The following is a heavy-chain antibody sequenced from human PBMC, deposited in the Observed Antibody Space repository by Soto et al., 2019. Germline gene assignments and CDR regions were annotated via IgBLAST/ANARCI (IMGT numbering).Heavy chain of an antibody. Sequence: QVQLVESGGGVVQPGRSLRLSCVASGFTLSNTGMHWVRQAPGKGLEWVAMISHDGSNTYYGDSVKGRFTISRDNSWNILYLQMDSLRPEDTSVYYCAKDWGSSGWFNWFDPWGQGTLVTVSS. D-gene: IGHD6-19*01. CDR2: ISHDGSNT. J-gene: IGHJ5*02. CDR3: AKDWGSSGWFNWFDP. V-gene: IGHV3-30*18. CDR1: GFTLSNTG.